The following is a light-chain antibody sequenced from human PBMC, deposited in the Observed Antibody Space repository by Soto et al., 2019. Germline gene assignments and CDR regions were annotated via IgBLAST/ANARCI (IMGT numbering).Light chain of an antibody. CDR3: QPYNNWPLT. Sequence: EIVLTQSPGTLSVSPGERATLSCRASQSISRNLAWYQQKPGQAPRLLIYGASTRATGIPARFSGSGSGTEFTLTIKSLQSEDFAVYYFQPYNNWPLTFGGEPKVDLK. CDR2: GAS. J-gene: IGKJ4*01. V-gene: IGKV3-15*01. CDR1: QSISRN.